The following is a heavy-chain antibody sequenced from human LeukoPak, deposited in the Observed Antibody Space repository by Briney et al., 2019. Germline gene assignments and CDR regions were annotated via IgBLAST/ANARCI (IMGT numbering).Heavy chain of an antibody. V-gene: IGHV1-2*02. D-gene: IGHD7-27*01. CDR2: INPNRGGT. Sequence: ASVKVSCKASGYTFTGYYMHWVRQAPGQGLEWMGWINPNRGGTNYAQKFQGRVTMTRDTSISTVYMELSSLTSDDTAVNYCARETNWGSNDAFDIWGQGTVVTVSS. J-gene: IGHJ3*02. CDR3: ARETNWGSNDAFDI. CDR1: GYTFTGYY.